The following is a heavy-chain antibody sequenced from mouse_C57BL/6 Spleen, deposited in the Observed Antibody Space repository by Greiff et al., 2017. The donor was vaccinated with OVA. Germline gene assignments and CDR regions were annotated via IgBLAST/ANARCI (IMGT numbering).Heavy chain of an antibody. CDR1: GYAFSSSW. CDR3: ARPHYDEDFDY. D-gene: IGHD2-4*01. Sequence: QVQLQQSGPELVKPGASVKISCKASGYAFSSSWMNWVKQRPGKGLEWIGRIYPGDGDTNYNGKFKGKATLTADKSSSTAYMQLSSLTSEDSAVYFCARPHYDEDFDYWGQGTTLTVSS. J-gene: IGHJ2*01. V-gene: IGHV1-82*01. CDR2: IYPGDGDT.